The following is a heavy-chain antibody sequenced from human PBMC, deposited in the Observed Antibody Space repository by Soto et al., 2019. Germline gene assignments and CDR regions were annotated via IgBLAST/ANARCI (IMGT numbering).Heavy chain of an antibody. V-gene: IGHV3-30*18. J-gene: IGHJ4*02. Sequence: QVQLVESGGGVVQPGRSLRLSCAASGFTFSSYGMHWVRQAPGKGLEWVAVISYDGSNKYYADSVKGRFTISRDNSKNTLYLQMNSLRAEDTAVYYCAKDNLGSGSYWGQGTLVTVSS. CDR3: AKDNLGSGSY. CDR1: GFTFSSYG. CDR2: ISYDGSNK. D-gene: IGHD3-22*01.